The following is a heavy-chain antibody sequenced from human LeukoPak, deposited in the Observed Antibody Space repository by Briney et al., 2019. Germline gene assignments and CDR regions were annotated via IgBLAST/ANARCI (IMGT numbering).Heavy chain of an antibody. CDR3: ARQRYYDSSGYYYFDY. V-gene: IGHV4-59*08. CDR2: IYYSGST. CDR1: GDSFTNYY. Sequence: SETLSLTCAVSGDSFTNYYWSWIRQPPGKGLEWIAYIYYSGSTDYNPSLKSRVTISVDTSKNQFSLRLNSVTAADTAVYYCARQRYYDSSGYYYFDYWGQGTLVTVSS. J-gene: IGHJ4*02. D-gene: IGHD3-22*01.